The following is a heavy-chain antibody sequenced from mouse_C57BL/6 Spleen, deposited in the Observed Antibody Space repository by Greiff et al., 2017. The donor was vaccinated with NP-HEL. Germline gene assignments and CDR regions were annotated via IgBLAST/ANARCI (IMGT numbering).Heavy chain of an antibody. CDR2: ISGGGGNT. V-gene: IGHV5-9*01. CDR1: GFTFSSYT. CDR3: ARRGIYDYDEYYFDY. Sequence: EVMLVESGGGLVKPGGSLKLSCAASGFTFSSYTMSWVRQTPEKRLEWVATISGGGGNTYYPDSVKGRFTISRDNAKNTLYLQMSSLRSEDTALYYCARRGIYDYDEYYFDYWGQGTTLTVSS. J-gene: IGHJ2*01. D-gene: IGHD2-4*01.